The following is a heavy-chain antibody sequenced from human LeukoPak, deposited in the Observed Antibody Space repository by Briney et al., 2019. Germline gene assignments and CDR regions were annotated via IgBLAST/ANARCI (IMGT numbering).Heavy chain of an antibody. CDR3: AREGEYDYVWGSYPHYFDY. D-gene: IGHD3-16*01. Sequence: GGSLRLSCAASGFTFSSYAMHWVRQAPGKGLEWVAVISYDGSNKYYADSVKGRFTISRDNSKNTLYLQMNSLRAEDTAVYYCAREGEYDYVWGSYPHYFDYWGQGTLVTVSS. CDR2: ISYDGSNK. V-gene: IGHV3-30-3*01. J-gene: IGHJ4*02. CDR1: GFTFSSYA.